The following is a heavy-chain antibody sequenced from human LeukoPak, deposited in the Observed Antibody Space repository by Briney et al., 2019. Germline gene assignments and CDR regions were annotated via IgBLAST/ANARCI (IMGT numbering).Heavy chain of an antibody. V-gene: IGHV1-18*01. CDR3: ARGRPASGSYYVY. J-gene: IGHJ4*02. Sequence: GAPVKVSCKASGYTFTSYGINWVRQAPGQGLEWMGWISPYNGNTDYAQELQGRVTMTTDTSTNTAYMELRSLRSDDTAVYYCARGRPASGSYYVYWGQGTLVTVSS. D-gene: IGHD1-26*01. CDR1: GYTFTSYG. CDR2: ISPYNGNT.